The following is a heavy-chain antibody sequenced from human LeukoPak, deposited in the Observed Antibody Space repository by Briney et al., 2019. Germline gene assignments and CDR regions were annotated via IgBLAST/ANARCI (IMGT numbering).Heavy chain of an antibody. V-gene: IGHV3-48*03. Sequence: GGSLRLSCAASGFTFSSYEMNWVRQAPEKGLEWVSYISSSGSTIYYTDSVKGRFTISRDNAKNSLYLQMNSLRAEDTAVYYCAGGLAAAHYYYYMDVWGKGTTVTVSS. CDR1: GFTFSSYE. CDR3: AGGLAAAHYYYYMDV. CDR2: ISSSGSTI. D-gene: IGHD6-13*01. J-gene: IGHJ6*03.